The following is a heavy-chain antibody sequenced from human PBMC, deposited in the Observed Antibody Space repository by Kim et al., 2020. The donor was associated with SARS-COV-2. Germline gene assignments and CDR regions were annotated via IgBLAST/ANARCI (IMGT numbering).Heavy chain of an antibody. CDR2: TYYRSKWYN. CDR1: GDSVSSNSAA. CDR3: ARDPDSSGYRGTGYYFDY. V-gene: IGHV6-1*01. D-gene: IGHD3-22*01. Sequence: SQTLSLTCAISGDSVSSNSAAWNWIRQSPSRGLEWLGRTYYRSKWYNDYAVSVKSRITINPDTSKNQFSLQLNSVTPEDTAVYYCARDPDSSGYRGTGYYFDYWGQGTLVTVSS. J-gene: IGHJ4*02.